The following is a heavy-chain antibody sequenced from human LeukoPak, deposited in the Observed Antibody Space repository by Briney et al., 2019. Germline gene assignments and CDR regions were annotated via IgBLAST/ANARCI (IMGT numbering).Heavy chain of an antibody. CDR3: ARDRGMITFGGVIVTPTDTGFDY. Sequence: SETLSLTCTVSGGSISSGSYYWRWVRQPGGKGLEWIGRIYSSGSTNYNPSIKSRVTISVDTSKNQFSLKLSSVTAADTAVYYCARDRGMITFGGVIVTPTDTGFDYWGQGTLVTVSS. D-gene: IGHD3-16*02. J-gene: IGHJ4*02. CDR2: IYSSGST. V-gene: IGHV4-61*02. CDR1: GGSISSGSYY.